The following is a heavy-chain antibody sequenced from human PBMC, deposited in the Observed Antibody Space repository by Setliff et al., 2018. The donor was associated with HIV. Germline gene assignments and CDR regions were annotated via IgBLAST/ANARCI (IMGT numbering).Heavy chain of an antibody. D-gene: IGHD3-3*01. CDR2: IFYSGSS. CDR3: ARDRGSYNFWSGLARGDNWFDP. V-gene: IGHV4-59*01. J-gene: IGHJ5*02. CDR1: GASISTYY. Sequence: SETLSLTCTVSGASISTYYWSWIRQPPGKGLEWIGYIFYSGSSNYTPSLKSRVTMSVDTSKNQFSLSLTSVTAADTAVYYCARDRGSYNFWSGLARGDNWFDPWGQGTLVTVS.